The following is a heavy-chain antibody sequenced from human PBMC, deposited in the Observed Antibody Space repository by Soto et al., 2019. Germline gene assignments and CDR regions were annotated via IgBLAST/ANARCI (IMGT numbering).Heavy chain of an antibody. CDR1: GGSFSGYY. CDR2: INHSGST. CDR3: ALAAAFAFDI. Sequence: ASETLSLTCAVYGGSFSGYYWSWIRQPPGKGLEWIGEINHSGSTNYNPSLKSRVTISVDTSKNQFSLKLSSVTAADTAVYYCALAAAFAFDIWGQGTMVTVSS. V-gene: IGHV4-34*01. J-gene: IGHJ3*02. D-gene: IGHD6-13*01.